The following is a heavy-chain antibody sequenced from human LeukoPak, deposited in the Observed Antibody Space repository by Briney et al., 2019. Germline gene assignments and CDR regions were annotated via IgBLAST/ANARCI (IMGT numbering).Heavy chain of an antibody. Sequence: GGSLRLSCAASGFTFSSYAMHGVRQAPGKGLEGVAVTSYDGSNKYYADSVKGRFTISRDNSKNTLYLQMNSLRAEDTAVYYCARGRTGYGSGSYPPYFDYWGQGTLVTVSS. V-gene: IGHV3-30*04. CDR3: ARGRTGYGSGSYPPYFDY. CDR2: TSYDGSNK. J-gene: IGHJ4*02. CDR1: GFTFSSYA. D-gene: IGHD3-10*01.